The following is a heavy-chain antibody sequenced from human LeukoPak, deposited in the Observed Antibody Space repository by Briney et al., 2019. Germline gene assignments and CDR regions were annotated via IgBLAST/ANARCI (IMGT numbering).Heavy chain of an antibody. CDR2: ISYDGSNK. CDR3: ARDLRSDWNYYYGMDV. J-gene: IGHJ6*04. V-gene: IGHV3-30*03. CDR1: GFTFSSYG. D-gene: IGHD3-9*01. Sequence: GGSLRLSCAASGFTFSSYGMHWVRQAPGKGLEWVAVISYDGSNKYYADSVKGRFTISRDNSKNTLYLQMNSLRAEDTAVYYCARDLRSDWNYYYGMDVWGKGTTVTVSS.